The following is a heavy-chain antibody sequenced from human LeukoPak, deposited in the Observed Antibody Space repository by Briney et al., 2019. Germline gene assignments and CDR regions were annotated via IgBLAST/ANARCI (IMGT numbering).Heavy chain of an antibody. D-gene: IGHD3-3*01. Sequence: SVKLSCKASGGTFSSYAISWVRQAPGQGLEWMGGIIPIFGTANYAQKFQGRVTITADESTSTAYMELSSLRSEDTAVYYCARGDFWSGYQRQSPLNYWGQGTLVTVSS. V-gene: IGHV1-69*01. CDR3: ARGDFWSGYQRQSPLNY. CDR2: IIPIFGTA. CDR1: GGTFSSYA. J-gene: IGHJ4*02.